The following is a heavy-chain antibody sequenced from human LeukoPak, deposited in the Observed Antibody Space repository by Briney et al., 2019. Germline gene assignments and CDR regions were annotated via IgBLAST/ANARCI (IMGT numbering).Heavy chain of an antibody. CDR2: IRYDGNIK. D-gene: IGHD3-10*01. Sequence: GGSLRLSCAASGFTFSSFGMHWVRHAPGKGLEWVAFIRYDGNIKYYADSVKGRFTISRDNSKNTLYLQLNSLRAEETAVFYCAKAESHYYGSGSYSFDHWGQRTLVTVSS. CDR1: GFTFSSFG. CDR3: AKAESHYYGSGSYSFDH. V-gene: IGHV3-30*02. J-gene: IGHJ4*02.